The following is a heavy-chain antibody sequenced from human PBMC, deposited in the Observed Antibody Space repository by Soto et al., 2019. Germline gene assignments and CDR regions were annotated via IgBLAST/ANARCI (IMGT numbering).Heavy chain of an antibody. D-gene: IGHD4-17*01. CDR1: GYTFTSYD. V-gene: IGHV1-8*01. CDR2: MNPNSGEK. Sequence: ASVKVSCKASGYTFTSYDINWVRQATGQGPEWMGWMNPNSGEKGYAQKFQGRLTMTRDTTLSTAYIELSILRFEDTAVYYCARDYGGNSGWFDPWGQGTLVTVSS. CDR3: ARDYGGNSGWFDP. J-gene: IGHJ5*02.